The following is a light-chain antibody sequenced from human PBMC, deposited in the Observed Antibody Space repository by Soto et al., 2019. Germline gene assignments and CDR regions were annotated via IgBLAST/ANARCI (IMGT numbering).Light chain of an antibody. Sequence: IVMTQSPATLSVSPGERATLSCRASQSVSSNLAWYQQKPGQAPRLLISGASTRATGIPARFSGSGSGTEFTLTISSLQSEDFAVYYCQQYGSSPGTFGQGTKVEI. CDR3: QQYGSSPGT. J-gene: IGKJ1*01. CDR2: GAS. CDR1: QSVSSN. V-gene: IGKV3-15*01.